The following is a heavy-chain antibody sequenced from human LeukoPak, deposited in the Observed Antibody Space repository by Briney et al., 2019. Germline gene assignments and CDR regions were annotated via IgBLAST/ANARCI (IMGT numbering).Heavy chain of an antibody. D-gene: IGHD6-13*01. CDR3: ARWRRGYSSSWSDY. CDR2: MNPNSGNT. J-gene: IGHJ4*02. V-gene: IGHV1-8*01. CDR1: GYTFTSYD. Sequence: GSSVKVSCKASGYTFTSYDINWVRQATGQGLEWMGWMNPNSGNTGYAQKFQGRVTMTRNTSISTAYTELSSLRSEDTAVYYCARWRRGYSSSWSDYWGQGTLVTVSS.